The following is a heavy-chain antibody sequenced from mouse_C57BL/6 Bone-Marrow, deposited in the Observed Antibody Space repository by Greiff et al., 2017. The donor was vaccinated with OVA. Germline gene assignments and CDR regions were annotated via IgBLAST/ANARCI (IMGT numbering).Heavy chain of an antibody. CDR3: TTYEYYGSFAY. V-gene: IGHV14-4*01. CDR2: IDPENGDT. J-gene: IGHJ3*01. CDR1: GFNIKDDY. Sequence: VQLQQSGAELVRPGASVKLSCTASGFNIKDDYMHWVKQRPEQGLEWIGWIDPENGDTEYASKFQGKATITADTSSNTAYLQLSSLTSEDTAVYYCTTYEYYGSFAYWGQGTLVTVSA. D-gene: IGHD1-1*01.